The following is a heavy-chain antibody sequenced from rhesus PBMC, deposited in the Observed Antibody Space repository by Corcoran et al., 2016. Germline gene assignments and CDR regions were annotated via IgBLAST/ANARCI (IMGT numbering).Heavy chain of an antibody. D-gene: IGHD5-24*01. CDR2: VNRQAYGRTA. CDR3: TRPDPSGYSFYYGLDS. V-gene: IGHV3-184*01. J-gene: IGHJ6*01. CDR1: GFTFSDHY. Sequence: EVQLVESGGGLVQPGGSLRLSCAASGFTFSDHYIYWVRQAPGKGEKWVGLVNRQAYGRTAEYATTVKGRFTISSDDYKSIAYLQMNSLKTEDTAVYYCTRPDPSGYSFYYGLDSWGQGVVVTVSS.